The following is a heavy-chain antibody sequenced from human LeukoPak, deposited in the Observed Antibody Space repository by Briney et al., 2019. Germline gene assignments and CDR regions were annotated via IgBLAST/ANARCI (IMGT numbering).Heavy chain of an antibody. CDR1: GFTFSSYA. CDR2: ISGSGDNT. CDR3: ASARRDRGYSSG. Sequence: GGSLRLSCAAFGFTFSSYAMSWVRQAPGKGLEWVSAISGSGDNTYYADFVKGRFTISRDNSKNTVDLQMNSLRAEDTAVYYCASARRDRGYSSGWGQGTLVTVSS. D-gene: IGHD6-19*01. V-gene: IGHV3-23*01. J-gene: IGHJ4*02.